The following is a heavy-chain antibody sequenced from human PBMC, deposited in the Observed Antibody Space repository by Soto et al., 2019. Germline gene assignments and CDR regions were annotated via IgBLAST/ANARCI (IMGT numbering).Heavy chain of an antibody. CDR3: ARSARDGDYRYFDL. CDR1: GGTFSSYT. D-gene: IGHD4-17*01. J-gene: IGHJ2*01. V-gene: IGHV1-69*02. CDR2: IIPILGIA. Sequence: QVQLVQSGAEVKKPGSSMKVSCKASGGTFSSYTISWVRQAPGQGLEWMGRIIPILGIANYAQKFQGRVTITADKSTSTAYMELSSLRSKDTAVYYCARSARDGDYRYFDLWGRGTLVTVSS.